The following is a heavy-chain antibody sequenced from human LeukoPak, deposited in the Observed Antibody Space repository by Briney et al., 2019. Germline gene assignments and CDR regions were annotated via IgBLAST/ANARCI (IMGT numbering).Heavy chain of an antibody. CDR1: GYTFTSYY. D-gene: IGHD3-10*01. CDR2: INPSGGST. J-gene: IGHJ4*02. Sequence: RASVKVSCKASGYTFTSYYMHWVRQAPGQGLEWMGIINPSGGSTSYAQKFQGRVTMTRDTSTSTVYMELSSLRSEDTAVYYCAREYYGSGSSEGAPFDYWGQGTLVTVSS. V-gene: IGHV1-46*01. CDR3: AREYYGSGSSEGAPFDY.